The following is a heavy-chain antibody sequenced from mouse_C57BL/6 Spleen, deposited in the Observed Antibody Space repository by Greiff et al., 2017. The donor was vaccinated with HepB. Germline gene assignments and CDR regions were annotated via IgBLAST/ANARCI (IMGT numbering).Heavy chain of an antibody. D-gene: IGHD2-14*01. Sequence: VQLQQSGPELVKPGASVKISCKASGYTFTDYYMNWVKQSHGKSLEWIGDINPNNGGTSYNQKFKGKATLTVDKSSSTAYMELRSLTSEDSAVYYCARSGGLGWFAYWGQGTLVTVSA. J-gene: IGHJ3*01. CDR3: ARSGGLGWFAY. CDR2: INPNNGGT. V-gene: IGHV1-26*01. CDR1: GYTFTDYY.